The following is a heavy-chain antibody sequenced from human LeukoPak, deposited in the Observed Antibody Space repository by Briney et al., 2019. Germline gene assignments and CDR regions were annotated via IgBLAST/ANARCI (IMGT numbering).Heavy chain of an antibody. V-gene: IGHV4-61*02. D-gene: IGHD3-10*01. J-gene: IGHJ6*03. Sequence: SETLSLTCTVSGGSISSGSYYWSWIRQPAGKGLEWIGRIYTSGSTNYNPSLKSRVTISVDTSKNQFSLKLSSVTAADTAVYYCARDRLVRGANDYYYYMDVWGKGTTVTISS. CDR1: GGSISSGSYY. CDR3: ARDRLVRGANDYYYYMDV. CDR2: IYTSGST.